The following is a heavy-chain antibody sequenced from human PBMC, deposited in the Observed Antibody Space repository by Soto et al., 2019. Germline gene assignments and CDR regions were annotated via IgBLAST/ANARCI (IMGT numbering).Heavy chain of an antibody. D-gene: IGHD3-10*01. Sequence: VQLVQSGAEVKKPGASVKVSCKASGYTFTSYGISWVRQAPGQGLEWMGWISAHNGNTNYAQKLQGRVTMTTDTSTSTAYMELRSLRSDDTAVYYCARDLNTMVRGVGFDPWGQGTLVTVSS. CDR3: ARDLNTMVRGVGFDP. CDR2: ISAHNGNT. CDR1: GYTFTSYG. V-gene: IGHV1-18*01. J-gene: IGHJ5*02.